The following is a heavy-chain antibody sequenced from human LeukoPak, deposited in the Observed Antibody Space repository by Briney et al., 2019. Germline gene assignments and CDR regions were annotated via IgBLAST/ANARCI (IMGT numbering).Heavy chain of an antibody. CDR3: AGGSSSPYYFDY. V-gene: IGHV5-51*01. CDR2: IYAGDSDI. Sequence: GESLKISCKGSGYSFTSYWIGWVRQMPGKGLQWMGIIYAGDSDIRYSPSFQGQVTISADKSISTAYLQWSSLKASDTAMYYCAGGSSSPYYFDYWGQGTLDTVSS. CDR1: GYSFTSYW. J-gene: IGHJ4*02. D-gene: IGHD6-6*01.